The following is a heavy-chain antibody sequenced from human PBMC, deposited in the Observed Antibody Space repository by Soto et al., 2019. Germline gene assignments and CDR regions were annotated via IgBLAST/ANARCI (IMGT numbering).Heavy chain of an antibody. J-gene: IGHJ4*02. D-gene: IGHD3-22*01. Sequence: SETLSLTCTVSGGSISSGDYYWSWIRQPPGKGLEWIGYIYYSGSTYYNPSLKSRVTISVDTSKNQFSLKLSSVTAADTAVYYCARGDYYDSSGYYYFDYWGQGTLVTVSS. V-gene: IGHV4-30-4*01. CDR2: IYYSGST. CDR3: ARGDYYDSSGYYYFDY. CDR1: GGSISSGDYY.